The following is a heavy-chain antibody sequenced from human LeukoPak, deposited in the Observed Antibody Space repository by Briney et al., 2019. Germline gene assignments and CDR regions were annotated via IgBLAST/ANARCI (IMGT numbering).Heavy chain of an antibody. CDR1: GYTFTGYY. CDR2: INPNSGGT. J-gene: IGHJ4*02. D-gene: IGHD7-27*01. V-gene: IGHV1-2*02. CDR3: ARVDLTGDWEFDY. Sequence: VSVKVSCKASGYTFTGYYMHWVRQAPGQGLEWMGWINPNSGGTNYAQKFQGRVTMTRDTSISTAYMELSRLRSDDTAVYNCARVDLTGDWEFDYWGQGTLVTVSS.